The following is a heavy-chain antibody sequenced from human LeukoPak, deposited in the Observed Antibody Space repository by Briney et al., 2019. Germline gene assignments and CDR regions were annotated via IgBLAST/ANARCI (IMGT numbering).Heavy chain of an antibody. J-gene: IGHJ4*02. CDR3: ARGRPHGNAY. V-gene: IGHV3-74*01. D-gene: IGHD4-23*01. Sequence: GGSLRLSCAASGFTFSSYWMNWVRQAPGKGLVWVSRIASDGSSTTYADSVKGRFSISRDNAKNTLYLQMNSLRVEDTAVYYCARGRPHGNAYWGQGTLVTVSS. CDR1: GFTFSSYW. CDR2: IASDGSST.